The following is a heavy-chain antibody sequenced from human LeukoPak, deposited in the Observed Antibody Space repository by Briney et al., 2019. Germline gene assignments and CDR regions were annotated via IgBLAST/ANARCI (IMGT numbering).Heavy chain of an antibody. D-gene: IGHD3-3*01. J-gene: IGHJ4*02. Sequence: SETLSLTCAVYGGSFSGYYWSWIRQPPGKGLEWIGEINHSGSTNYNPSLKSQVTISVDTAKNQFSLKLSSVTAADTAVYYCARQQAIFGVVTAPFDYWGQGTLVTVSS. CDR2: INHSGST. CDR1: GGSFSGYY. V-gene: IGHV4-34*01. CDR3: ARQQAIFGVVTAPFDY.